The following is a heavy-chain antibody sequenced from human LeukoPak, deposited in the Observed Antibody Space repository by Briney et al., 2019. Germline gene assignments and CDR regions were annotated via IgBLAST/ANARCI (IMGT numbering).Heavy chain of an antibody. CDR3: AREVGNSYYYYYMDV. CDR2: ISHSGTT. V-gene: IGHV4-39*07. Sequence: SETLSLTCTVSGGSFSSYIYPWGWFRQPPGKGLEWIGSISHSGTTYYNPSLKSRVTISIDTSKSQFSLKLNTVTAADTAVYYCAREVGNSYYYYYMDVWGRGTTVTVSS. J-gene: IGHJ6*03. CDR1: GGSFSSYIYP. D-gene: IGHD1-14*01.